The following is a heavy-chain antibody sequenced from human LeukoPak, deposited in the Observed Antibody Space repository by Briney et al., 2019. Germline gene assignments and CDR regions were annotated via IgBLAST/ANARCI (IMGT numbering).Heavy chain of an antibody. D-gene: IGHD5/OR15-5a*01. V-gene: IGHV3-64*01. CDR2: ITSNGGAT. Sequence: GGSLRLSCAASGFTFNNYAMHWVRQAPGKGLDYVSSITSNGGATYYANSVKGRFTISRDNSKNTLYLQMDSLRPEDMAVYYCARERYSVYDFDAFDMWGQGTMVTVSS. CDR3: ARERYSVYDFDAFDM. J-gene: IGHJ3*02. CDR1: GFTFNNYA.